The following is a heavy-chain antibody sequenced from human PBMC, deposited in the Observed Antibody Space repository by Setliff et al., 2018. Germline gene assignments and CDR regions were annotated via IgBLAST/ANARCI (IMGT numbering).Heavy chain of an antibody. CDR1: GYSFTDYW. D-gene: IGHD2-21*01. CDR2: IYPGNADT. J-gene: IGHJ5*02. V-gene: IGHV5-51*01. Sequence: PGESLKISCKGSGYSFTDYWIAWVRQTPGKGLEWMGTIYPGNADTRYSPSFQGQVTISTDTSINTAFLQWSNLKASDTAVYYCARRGERFFNWFDPWGQGTLVTVSS. CDR3: ARRGERFFNWFDP.